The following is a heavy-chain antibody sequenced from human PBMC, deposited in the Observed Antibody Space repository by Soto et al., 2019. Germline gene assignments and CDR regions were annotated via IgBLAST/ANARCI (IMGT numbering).Heavy chain of an antibody. CDR1: GFTFSSYA. CDR3: AREHVRASSSRYSDGMDV. V-gene: IGHV3-30-3*01. CDR2: ISYDGSNK. D-gene: IGHD6-6*01. Sequence: GGSLRLSCAASGFTFSSYAMHWVRQAPGKGLEWVAVISYDGSNKYYADSVKGRFTISRDNSKNTLYLQMNSLRAEDTAAYYCAREHVRASSSRYSDGMDVWGQGTTVTVSS. J-gene: IGHJ6*02.